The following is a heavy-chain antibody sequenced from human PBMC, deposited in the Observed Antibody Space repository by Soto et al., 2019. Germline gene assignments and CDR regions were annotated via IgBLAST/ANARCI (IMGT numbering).Heavy chain of an antibody. V-gene: IGHV3-23*01. Sequence: EVKLLESGGGLVQPGGSLRLSCGVSGFTVTSNGVSWVRQAPGKGLEWVSAISPNGQGIWYADSVKGRFTISRDISRNTVFLQMDSLRAEATAVYYCAKDRKYPRDYFNYWGQGTLVTVSS. CDR3: AKDRKYPRDYFNY. J-gene: IGHJ4*02. D-gene: IGHD6-6*01. CDR2: ISPNGQGI. CDR1: GFTVTSNG.